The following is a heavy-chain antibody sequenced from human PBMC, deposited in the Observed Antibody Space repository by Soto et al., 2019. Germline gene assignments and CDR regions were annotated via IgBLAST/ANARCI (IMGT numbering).Heavy chain of an antibody. V-gene: IGHV3-7*01. D-gene: IGHD3-3*01. CDR3: ARDSKGRDFWSGYYMFGDGSMDV. CDR1: GFTFGNYW. Sequence: GGSLRLSCTVSGFTFGNYWMTWVRQAPGKGLEWVANMNQNGSNKYYADSVKGRFTISRDNSKNTLYLQMNSLRAEDTAVYYCARDSKGRDFWSGYYMFGDGSMDVWGQGTTVTVSS. CDR2: MNQNGSNK. J-gene: IGHJ6*02.